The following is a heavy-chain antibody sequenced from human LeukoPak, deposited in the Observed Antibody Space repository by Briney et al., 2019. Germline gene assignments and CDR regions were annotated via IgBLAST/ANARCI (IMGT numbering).Heavy chain of an antibody. CDR2: IYHSGST. Sequence: PSETLSLTCAVSGGSTSSGGYSWSWIRQPPGKGLEWIGYIYHSGSTYYNPSLKSRVTISVDRSKNQFSLKLSSVTAADTAVYYCARDTRDYYGSADNWFDPWGQGTLVTVSS. D-gene: IGHD3-10*01. CDR1: GGSTSSGGYS. J-gene: IGHJ5*02. CDR3: ARDTRDYYGSADNWFDP. V-gene: IGHV4-30-2*01.